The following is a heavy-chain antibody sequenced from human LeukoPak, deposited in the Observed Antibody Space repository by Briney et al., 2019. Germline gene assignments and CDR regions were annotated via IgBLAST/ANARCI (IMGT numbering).Heavy chain of an antibody. CDR1: GFTFSSYT. D-gene: IGHD3-22*01. J-gene: IGHJ3*02. CDR2: ISGSGGST. CDR3: AKDYYDSSGYYHDAFDI. Sequence: GGSLRLSCAASGFTFSSYTMSWVRQAPGKGLEWVSAISGSGGSTYYADSVKGRFTISRDNSKNTLYLQMNSLRAEDTAVYYCAKDYYDSSGYYHDAFDIWGQGTMVTVSS. V-gene: IGHV3-23*01.